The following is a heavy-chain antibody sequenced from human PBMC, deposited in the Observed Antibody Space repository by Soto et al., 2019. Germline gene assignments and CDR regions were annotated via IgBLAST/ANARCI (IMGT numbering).Heavy chain of an antibody. CDR1: GYSFTTYY. J-gene: IGHJ4*02. Sequence: GASVKVSCKASGYSFTTYYMHWVRQAPGQGFEWMGIINPSGGRTTYAQKFQGRVTMTRDTSTSTFHMELSSLTSEDTAVYYCAGLYHYDSSGYYDYWGQGTLVTVSS. V-gene: IGHV1-46*01. D-gene: IGHD3-22*01. CDR3: AGLYHYDSSGYYDY. CDR2: INPSGGRT.